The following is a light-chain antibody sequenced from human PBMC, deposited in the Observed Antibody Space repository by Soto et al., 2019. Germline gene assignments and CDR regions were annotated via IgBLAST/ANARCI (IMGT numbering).Light chain of an antibody. CDR3: CSYAGSYTFV. J-gene: IGLJ1*01. CDR1: SSDVGVYNY. Sequence: QSALTQPRSVSGSPGQSVTISCTGTSSDVGVYNYVSWYQQYPGKAPKIMIYDVSKRPSGVPDRFSGSKSDNTASLTISGLQVEDEADYYCCSYAGSYTFVFGIGTKVTV. CDR2: DVS. V-gene: IGLV2-11*01.